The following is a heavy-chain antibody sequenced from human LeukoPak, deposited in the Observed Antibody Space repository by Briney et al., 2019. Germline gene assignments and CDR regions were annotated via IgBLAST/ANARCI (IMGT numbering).Heavy chain of an antibody. CDR2: ITHTGST. J-gene: IGHJ1*01. Sequence: SETLSLTCAVYGGSFSGYYWSWIRQPPGKGLEWIGEITHTGSTNYNPSLKSRVTISVDTSKNQFSLKLSSVTAADTAVYYCARSREWLRYFQHWGQGTLVTVSS. CDR1: GGSFSGYY. CDR3: ARSREWLRYFQH. D-gene: IGHD5-24*01. V-gene: IGHV4-34*01.